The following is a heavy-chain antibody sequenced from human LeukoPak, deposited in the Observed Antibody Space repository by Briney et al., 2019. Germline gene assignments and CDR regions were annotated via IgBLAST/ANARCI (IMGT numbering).Heavy chain of an antibody. V-gene: IGHV4-39*01. J-gene: IGHJ4*02. CDR2: VDYTGIT. CDR1: GGSISSGGHY. CDR3: ARGPFAGGLDY. Sequence: PSETLSLTCTVSGGSISSGGHYWSWIRQPPGKGLEWIGSVDYTGITSHSPSLKSRVTISVDTSKNQFSLKVSSVSAADTGVYYCARGPFAGGLDYWGQGTLVTVSS. D-gene: IGHD3-16*01.